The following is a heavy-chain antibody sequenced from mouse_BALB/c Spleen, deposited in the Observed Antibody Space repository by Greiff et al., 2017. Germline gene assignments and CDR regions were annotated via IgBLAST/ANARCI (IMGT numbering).Heavy chain of an antibody. CDR3: ARHQYGNYNSAMDY. CDR1: GFAFSSYD. Sequence: EVKLQESGGGLVKPGGSLKLSCAASGFAFSSYDMSWVRQTPEKRLEWVAYISSGGGSTYYPDTVKGRFTISRDNAKNTLYLQMSSLKSEDTAMYYCARHQYGNYNSAMDYWGQGTSVTVSS. J-gene: IGHJ4*01. V-gene: IGHV5-12-1*01. D-gene: IGHD2-1*01. CDR2: ISSGGGST.